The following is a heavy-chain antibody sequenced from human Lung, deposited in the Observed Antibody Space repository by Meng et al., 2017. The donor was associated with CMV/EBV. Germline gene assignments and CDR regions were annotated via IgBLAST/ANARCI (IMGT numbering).Heavy chain of an antibody. D-gene: IGHD2-2*01. V-gene: IGHV4-34*01. J-gene: IGHJ6*02. CDR2: INQSGSP. CDR3: SRGEGAIAVVPAANYYGMDV. CDR1: SGSFSGYY. Sequence: GSLRLXCAINSGSFSGYYWSWIRQPPGGAMEWIGEINQSGSPNYNPSLKSRVTMSIDTSEDQFSLKLSSVTAADTAVYYCSRGEGAIAVVPAANYYGMDVWGQGTXV.